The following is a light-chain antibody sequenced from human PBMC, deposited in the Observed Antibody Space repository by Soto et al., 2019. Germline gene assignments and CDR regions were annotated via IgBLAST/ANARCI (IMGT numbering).Light chain of an antibody. CDR2: WES. CDR1: QSVLYSSNNRTY. V-gene: IGKV4-1*01. J-gene: IGKJ4*01. CDR3: QQYYGTPVT. Sequence: DIVMTQSPDSLAVSLGERATINGKSSQSVLYSSNNRTYLAWYQQKPGQPPQLLIYWESTRESGVPDRFSGSGSGTDFTLTISSLQAEDVAVYYCQQYYGTPVTFGGGTKVEIK.